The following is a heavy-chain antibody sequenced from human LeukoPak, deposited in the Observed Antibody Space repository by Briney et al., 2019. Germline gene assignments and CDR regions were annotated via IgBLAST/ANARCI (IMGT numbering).Heavy chain of an antibody. J-gene: IGHJ6*04. D-gene: IGHD5/OR15-5a*01. CDR3: ATLRRSNGMAV. V-gene: IGHV4-34*01. Sequence: MSSETLSLTCAVYGGSFSGYYWSWIRQPPRKGLEWIGEINHSGSTNYNPSLKSRVTISVDTSKNQFSLKLSSVTAADTAVYYCATLRRSNGMAVWGKGTTVTVSS. CDR2: INHSGST. CDR1: GGSFSGYY.